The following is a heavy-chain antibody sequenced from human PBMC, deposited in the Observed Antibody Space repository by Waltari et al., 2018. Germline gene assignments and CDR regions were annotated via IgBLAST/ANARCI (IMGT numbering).Heavy chain of an antibody. D-gene: IGHD7-27*01. CDR1: GFIVSSNY. Sequence: EVQLVESGGGLVQPGGSLRLSCAASGFIVSSNYMRWVRQAPGKGLEWISVFYSGGSTYYIDSVKGRFTMSRDESRNTLYLQLNSLRVEDTAVYYCARDENWVHFNWGQGTLVTVSS. J-gene: IGHJ4*02. CDR2: FYSGGST. CDR3: ARDENWVHFN. V-gene: IGHV3-53*02.